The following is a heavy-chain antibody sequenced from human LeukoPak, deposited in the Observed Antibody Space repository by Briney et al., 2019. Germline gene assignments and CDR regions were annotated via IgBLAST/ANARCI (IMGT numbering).Heavy chain of an antibody. D-gene: IGHD2-2*01. V-gene: IGHV4-34*01. J-gene: IGHJ6*03. CDR1: GGSFSGYY. CDR2: INHSGST. CDR3: ARGSIVVVPAGSRDYYYYMDV. Sequence: SETLSLTCAVYGGSFSGYYWSWIRQPPGKGLEWIGEINHSGSTNYNPSLKSRVTISVDTSKNQFSLKLSSVTAADTAGYYCARGSIVVVPAGSRDYYYYMDVWGKGTTVTVSS.